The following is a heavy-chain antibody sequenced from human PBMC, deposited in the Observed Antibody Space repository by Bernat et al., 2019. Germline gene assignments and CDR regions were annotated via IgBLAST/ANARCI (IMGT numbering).Heavy chain of an antibody. V-gene: IGHV4-39*01. Sequence: QLQLQESGPGLVKPSETLSLTCTVSGGSISSSSYYWGWIRQPPGKGLEWIGSIYYSGSTYYNPSLKSRVTISVDTSKNQFSLKLSSVTAADTAVYYCARHVEGAAAGLNNFDYWGQGTLVTVSS. J-gene: IGHJ4*02. CDR1: GGSISSSSYY. CDR2: IYYSGST. CDR3: ARHVEGAAAGLNNFDY. D-gene: IGHD6-13*01.